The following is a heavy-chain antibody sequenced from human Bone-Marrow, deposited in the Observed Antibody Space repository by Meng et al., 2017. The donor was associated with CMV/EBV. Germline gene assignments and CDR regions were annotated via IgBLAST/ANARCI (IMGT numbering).Heavy chain of an antibody. CDR1: GSISSSNG. V-gene: IGHV4-4*02. J-gene: IGHJ4*02. CDR3: ARRYYDILTGSRLYFDY. Sequence: GSISSSNGWSWVRQPPGKGLEWIGEIYHSGSTNYNTSLKSRVTISVDKSKNQFSLKLSSVTAADTAVYYCARRYYDILTGSRLYFDYWGQGTLVTVSS. D-gene: IGHD3-9*01. CDR2: IYHSGST.